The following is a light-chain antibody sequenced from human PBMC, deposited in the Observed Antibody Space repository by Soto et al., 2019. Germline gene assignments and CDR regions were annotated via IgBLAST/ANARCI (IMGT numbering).Light chain of an antibody. CDR3: SSLRV. J-gene: IGLJ1*01. Sequence: QSALTQPASVSGSPGQSITISCTGTSSDIGGYNYVSWYQHHPGKAPKLMIYEVSNRPSGVSNRFSGSKSGNTASLTISGLQAEDEADYYCSSLRVFGTGTMVTVL. CDR1: SSDIGGYNY. V-gene: IGLV2-14*01. CDR2: EVS.